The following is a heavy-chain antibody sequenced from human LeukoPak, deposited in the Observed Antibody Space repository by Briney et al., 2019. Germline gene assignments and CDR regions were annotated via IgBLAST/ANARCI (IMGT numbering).Heavy chain of an antibody. J-gene: IGHJ6*01. Sequence: ASVKVSCKASGYTFTSYGISWVRQAPGQGLEWMGWISAYNGNTNYAQKLQGRVTMTTDTSTSTAYMELRSLRSDDMAVYYCARDGEDSSSWYGLYYYYGMDVWGQGTTVTVSS. CDR2: ISAYNGNT. V-gene: IGHV1-18*03. D-gene: IGHD6-13*01. CDR1: GYTFTSYG. CDR3: ARDGEDSSSWYGLYYYYGMDV.